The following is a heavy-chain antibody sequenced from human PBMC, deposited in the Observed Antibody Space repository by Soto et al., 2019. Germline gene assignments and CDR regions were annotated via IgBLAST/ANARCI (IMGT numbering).Heavy chain of an antibody. V-gene: IGHV1-3*01. D-gene: IGHD1-1*01. J-gene: IGHJ4*02. CDR2: INAGNGNT. Sequence: ASVKVSCKASGYTFTSYAMHWVRQAPGQRLEWMGWINAGNGNTKYSQKFQGRVTIPRDTSASTAYMELSSLRSEDTAVYYCARSNFHWNDVFGNYWGQGTLVTVSS. CDR1: GYTFTSYA. CDR3: ARSNFHWNDVFGNY.